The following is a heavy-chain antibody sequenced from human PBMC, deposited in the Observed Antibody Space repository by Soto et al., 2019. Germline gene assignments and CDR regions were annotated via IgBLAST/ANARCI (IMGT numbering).Heavy chain of an antibody. Sequence: SETLSLTCTVSGGSIFSYYWSWIRQPPGKGLEWIGYIYYSGSTNYNPSLKSRVTISVDTSKNQFSLKLSSVTAADTAVYYCARGYYYYDIDYWGQGTLVTVTS. V-gene: IGHV4-59*01. CDR3: ARGYYYYDIDY. J-gene: IGHJ4*02. CDR1: GGSIFSYY. CDR2: IYYSGST. D-gene: IGHD3-22*01.